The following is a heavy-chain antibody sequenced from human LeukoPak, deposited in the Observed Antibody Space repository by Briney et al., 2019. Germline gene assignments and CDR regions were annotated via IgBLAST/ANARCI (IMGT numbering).Heavy chain of an antibody. CDR2: ISYDGRQN. CDR1: GFIFSTYA. V-gene: IGHV3-30*04. J-gene: IGHJ4*02. Sequence: GGSLRLSCAASGFIFSTYAMDWVRQAPGKGLEWVAVISYDGRQNYYADSVKGRFTISRDNSKNTLYLQMNSLRDEDSAAYYCARVYLERLTAGYFDHWGQGTWVTVSS. D-gene: IGHD2-8*01. CDR3: ARVYLERLTAGYFDH.